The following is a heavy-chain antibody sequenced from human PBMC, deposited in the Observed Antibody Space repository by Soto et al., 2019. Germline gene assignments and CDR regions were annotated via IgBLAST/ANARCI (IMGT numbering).Heavy chain of an antibody. CDR2: VSYSGST. Sequence: SETLSLTCTVSAGSISSNYWSWIWQPPGKGLEWIGCVSYSGSTNYNPSLKSRVTLSLDTSKNQFSLRLSSVTTADTAVYFCSRYSGASWVCDFDLWGRGNLVTVSS. D-gene: IGHD1-26*01. J-gene: IGHJ2*01. V-gene: IGHV4-59*01. CDR3: SRYSGASWVCDFDL. CDR1: AGSISSNY.